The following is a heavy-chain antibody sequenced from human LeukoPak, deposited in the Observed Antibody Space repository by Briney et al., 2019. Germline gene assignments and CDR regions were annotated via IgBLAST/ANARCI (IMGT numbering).Heavy chain of an antibody. CDR3: ARDQYSGSWNAFDI. CDR2: ISADGTSQ. J-gene: IGHJ3*02. V-gene: IGHV3-30*04. D-gene: IGHD1-26*01. Sequence: QPGRSLRLSCAASGFTFSSYAFHWVRQAPGKGLEWVAVISADGTSQKYADSVKGRFTISRDNAKNSLYLQMNSLRAEDTAVYYCARDQYSGSWNAFDIWGQGTMVTVSS. CDR1: GFTFSSYA.